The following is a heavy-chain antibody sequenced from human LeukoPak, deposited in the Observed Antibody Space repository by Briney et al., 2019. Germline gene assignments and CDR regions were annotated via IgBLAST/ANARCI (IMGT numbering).Heavy chain of an antibody. J-gene: IGHJ4*02. V-gene: IGHV3-30*02. Sequence: GGSLRLSCAASGFTFSSYGMHWVRQAPGKGLEWVAFIRYDGSNKYSADSVRGRFTISRDNSRNTLYLQMNTLSPDDTAVYYCAKLYGSGTYNNYFHYWGQGTLVTVSS. CDR3: AKLYGSGTYNNYFHY. CDR2: IRYDGSNK. D-gene: IGHD3-10*01. CDR1: GFTFSSYG.